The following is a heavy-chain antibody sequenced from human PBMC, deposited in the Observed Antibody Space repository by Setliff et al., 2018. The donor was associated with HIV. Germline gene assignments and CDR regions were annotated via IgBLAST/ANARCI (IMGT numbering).Heavy chain of an antibody. CDR3: AREHGTSWPYFDF. Sequence: ASVKVSCKTSGYTFSDYYVAWVRQAPGQGLEWMGLISGYSGHTSYAQNFQGRVTMTTDTSTNTAYLELRGLRSDDTAIYYCAREHGTSWPYFDFWGQGTLVTVSS. V-gene: IGHV1-18*01. CDR2: ISGYSGHT. J-gene: IGHJ4*02. CDR1: GYTFSDYY.